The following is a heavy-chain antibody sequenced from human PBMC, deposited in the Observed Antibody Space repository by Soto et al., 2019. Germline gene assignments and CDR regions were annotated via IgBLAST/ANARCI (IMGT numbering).Heavy chain of an antibody. J-gene: IGHJ5*01. CDR1: GFTFNTYA. V-gene: IGHV3-23*01. CDR3: AKVSSLPTTGGRVWFDS. CDR2: ISGSGSNT. D-gene: IGHD2-15*01. Sequence: EVHVLESGGGLVQPGGSLRLSCAASGFTFNTYALSWVRQAPGKGLEWVSGISGSGSNTFYGHAVKGRFTISRDNSKDTLYLQMTSLKAKDTALYSCAKVSSLPTTGGRVWFDSGGQGTLGTVS.